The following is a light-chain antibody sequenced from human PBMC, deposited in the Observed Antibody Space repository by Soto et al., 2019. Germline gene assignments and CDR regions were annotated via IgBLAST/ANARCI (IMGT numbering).Light chain of an antibody. J-gene: IGLJ2*01. CDR2: YDD. CDR3: AAWDDSLNGVV. Sequence: QSVLTQPPSVSEAPRQRVTISGSGSSSNIGNNAVNWYQQLPGKAPKLLIYYDDLLPSGVSDRFSGSKSGTSASLAISGLQSEEEADYYCAAWDDSLNGVVFGGGTKVTVL. CDR1: SSNIGNNA. V-gene: IGLV1-36*01.